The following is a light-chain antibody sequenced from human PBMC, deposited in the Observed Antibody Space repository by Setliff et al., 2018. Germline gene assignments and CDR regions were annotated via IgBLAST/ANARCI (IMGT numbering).Light chain of an antibody. CDR2: DVS. V-gene: IGLV2-11*01. CDR1: SSDVGGYKY. Sequence: QSALTQPRSVSGSPGQSVTISCTGTSSDVGGYKYVSWYQQHPGKAPKLMIYDVSKRPSGVPDRFSGPKSGNTASLTISGLQAEDEADYYCCSYAGSYTSLYVFGTGTKVTVL. J-gene: IGLJ1*01. CDR3: CSYAGSYTSLYV.